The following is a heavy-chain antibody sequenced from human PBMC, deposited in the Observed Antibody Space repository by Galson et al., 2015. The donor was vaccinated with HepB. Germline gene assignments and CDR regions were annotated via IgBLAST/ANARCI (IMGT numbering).Heavy chain of an antibody. CDR3: AKGGNMITFGGVN. Sequence: SLRLSCAASGFTFSSYAMSWVRQAPGKGLEWVSAISGSGGSTYYADSVKGRFTISRDNSKNTLYLQMNSLRAEDTAVYYCAKGGNMITFGGVNWGQGTLVTVSS. D-gene: IGHD3-16*01. CDR2: ISGSGGST. CDR1: GFTFSSYA. V-gene: IGHV3-23*01. J-gene: IGHJ4*02.